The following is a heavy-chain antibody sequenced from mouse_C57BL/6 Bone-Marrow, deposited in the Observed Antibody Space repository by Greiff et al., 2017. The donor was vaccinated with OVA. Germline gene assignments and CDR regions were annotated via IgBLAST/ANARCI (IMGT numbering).Heavy chain of an antibody. CDR3: ARRSHYYGSSYDYFDY. V-gene: IGHV1-53*01. D-gene: IGHD1-1*01. J-gene: IGHJ2*01. CDR2: INPSNGGT. Sequence: QVQLQQPGPELVKPGASVKLSCKASGYTFTSYWMHWVKQRPGQGLEWIGNINPSNGGTNYNEKFKSKATLTVDKSSSTAYMQLSSLTSEDSAVYYCARRSHYYGSSYDYFDYWGQGTTLTVSS. CDR1: GYTFTSYW.